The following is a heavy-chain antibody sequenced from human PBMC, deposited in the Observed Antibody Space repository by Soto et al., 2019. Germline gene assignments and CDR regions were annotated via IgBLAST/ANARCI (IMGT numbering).Heavy chain of an antibody. V-gene: IGHV1-18*01. J-gene: IGHJ4*02. CDR2: IGAYSGYT. CDR1: GYIFTTSG. Sequence: QIQLQQSGAEVKKPGASVKVSCKASGYIFTTSGITWVRQAPGQGLEWMGWIGAYSGYTVYAQKVEGRVSMTTDTSTSAAYMELRSLSSDDTAVYYCARAHNSGTYSFYWGQGTLVTVSS. D-gene: IGHD3-10*01. CDR3: ARAHNSGTYSFY.